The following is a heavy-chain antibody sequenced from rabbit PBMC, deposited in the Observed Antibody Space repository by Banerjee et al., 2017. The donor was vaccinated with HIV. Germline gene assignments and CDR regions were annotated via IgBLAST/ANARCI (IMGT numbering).Heavy chain of an antibody. CDR3: ARDLAGVIGWNFGL. D-gene: IGHD4-1*01. Sequence: QEQLEESGGDLVQPEGSLTLTCTASGFSFSSNYWICWVRQAPGKGLELIACIYAGSSATTYYASWAKGRFTISKTSSTTVTLQMTSLTAADTATYFCARDLAGVIGWNFGLWGQGTLVTVS. V-gene: IGHV1S45*01. J-gene: IGHJ3*01. CDR1: GFSFSSNYW. CDR2: IYAGSSATT.